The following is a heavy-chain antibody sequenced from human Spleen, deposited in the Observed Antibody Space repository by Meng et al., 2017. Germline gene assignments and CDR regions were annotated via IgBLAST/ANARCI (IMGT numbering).Heavy chain of an antibody. CDR2: ISFDGCHK. CDR3: ARATSSGWYGQDFDY. J-gene: IGHJ4*02. V-gene: IGHV3-30*01. CDR1: GFTFSNYA. Sequence: GESLMISCATSGFTFSNYAVHWVRQAPGKGLEWVAVISFDGCHKYYADSAKDRFTISRDNSEKTLYLQMTSLRPEDTALYYCARATSSGWYGQDFDYWGQGTLVTVSS. D-gene: IGHD6-13*01.